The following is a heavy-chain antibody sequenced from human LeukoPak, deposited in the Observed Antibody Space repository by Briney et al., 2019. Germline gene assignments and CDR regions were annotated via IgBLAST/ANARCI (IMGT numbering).Heavy chain of an antibody. Sequence: ASVKVSCKASGYTFTSYYMHWVRQAPGQGLEWMGIINPSGGSTSYAQKFQSRVTMTRDMSTSTLYMELSSLRSEGTAIYYCARIRDGYNDAYDLWGQGTVVTVPS. J-gene: IGHJ3*01. CDR2: INPSGGST. CDR3: ARIRDGYNDAYDL. V-gene: IGHV1-46*01. CDR1: GYTFTSYY. D-gene: IGHD5-24*01.